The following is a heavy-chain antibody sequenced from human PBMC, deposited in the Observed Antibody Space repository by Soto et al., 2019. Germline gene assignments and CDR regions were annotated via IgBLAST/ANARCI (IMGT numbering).Heavy chain of an antibody. CDR2: IYPGDSDT. D-gene: IGHD3-9*01. V-gene: IGHV5-51*01. J-gene: IGHJ6*02. CDR1: GYSFTSYW. Sequence: LGESLKISCKGSGYSFTSYWIGWVRQMPGKGLEWMGIIYPGDSDTRYSPSFQGQVTISADKSISTAYLQWSSLKASDTAMYYCASSILTGYYPYYYGMDVWGQGTTVTVSS. CDR3: ASSILTGYYPYYYGMDV.